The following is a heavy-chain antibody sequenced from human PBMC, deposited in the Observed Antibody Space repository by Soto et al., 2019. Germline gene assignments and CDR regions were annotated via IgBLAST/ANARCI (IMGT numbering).Heavy chain of an antibody. D-gene: IGHD3-9*01. CDR1: GGSFSGYY. CDR2: INHSGST. J-gene: IGHJ4*02. V-gene: IGHV4-34*01. CDR3: ARVGSGHYDILTGYPSSMFDY. Sequence: ETLSLTCAVYGGSFSGYYWSWIRPPPGKGLEWIGEINHSGSTNYNPSLKSRVTISVDTSKNQFSLKLSSVTAADTAVYYCARVGSGHYDILTGYPSSMFDYWGQGTLVTVSS.